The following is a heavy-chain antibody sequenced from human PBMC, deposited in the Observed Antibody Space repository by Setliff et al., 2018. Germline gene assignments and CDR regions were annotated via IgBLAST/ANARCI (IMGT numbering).Heavy chain of an antibody. CDR1: GESIDSIDTGNHY. V-gene: IGHV4-61*09. CDR3: AKGGGRYHSDS. D-gene: IGHD1-1*01. CDR2: IFLTGST. Sequence: PSETLSLTCIVSGESIDSIDTGNHYWNWIRQPVGKGLEWIGHIFLTGSTDYDPSFGSRVTISIDKSNNQFSLKLTSMTAADTAVYYCAKGGGRYHSDSWGQGILVTVSS. J-gene: IGHJ4*02.